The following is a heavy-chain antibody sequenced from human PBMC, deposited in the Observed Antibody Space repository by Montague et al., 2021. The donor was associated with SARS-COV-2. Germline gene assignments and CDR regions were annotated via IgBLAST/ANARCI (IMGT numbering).Heavy chain of an antibody. Sequence: SETLSLTCTVSGGSISSSSYYWGWYRQPPGKGLEWNGSIYYSRSNYYNPSLKSRVTISVDTSKNQLYLKLGSVAAADTAVYYCASPTYYYDSSGSDAFDIWGQGTMVTVSS. CDR2: IYYSRSN. V-gene: IGHV4-39*01. CDR3: ASPTYYYDSSGSDAFDI. J-gene: IGHJ3*02. D-gene: IGHD3-22*01. CDR1: GGSISSSSYY.